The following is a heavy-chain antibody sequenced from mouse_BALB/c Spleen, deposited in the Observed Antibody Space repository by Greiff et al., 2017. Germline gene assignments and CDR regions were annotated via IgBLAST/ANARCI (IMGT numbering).Heavy chain of an antibody. CDR3: ARDPQLGFDY. CDR1: GFTFSSYA. CDR2: ISSGGSYT. Sequence: EVMLVESGGGLVKPGGSLKLSCAASGFTFSSYAMSWVRQSPEKRLEWVAEISSGGSYTYYPDTVTGRFTISRDNAKNTLYLEMSSLRSEDTAMYYCARDPQLGFDYWGQGTTLTVSS. D-gene: IGHD4-1*02. V-gene: IGHV5-9-4*01. J-gene: IGHJ2*01.